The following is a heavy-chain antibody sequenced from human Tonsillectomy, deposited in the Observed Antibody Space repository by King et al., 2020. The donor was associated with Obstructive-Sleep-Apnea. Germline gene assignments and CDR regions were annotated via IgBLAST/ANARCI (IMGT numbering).Heavy chain of an antibody. CDR2: ISSSSSYI. J-gene: IGHJ5*02. D-gene: IGHD6-13*01. CDR1: GFTFSSYS. V-gene: IGHV3-21*01. Sequence: QLVQSGGGLVKPGGSLRLSCAASGFTFSSYSMNWVRQAPGKGLEWVSSISSSSSYIYYADSVKGRFTISRDNAKNSLYLQMNSLRAEDTAVYYCARKGGRAAAPGWFDPWGQGTLVTVSS. CDR3: ARKGGRAAAPGWFDP.